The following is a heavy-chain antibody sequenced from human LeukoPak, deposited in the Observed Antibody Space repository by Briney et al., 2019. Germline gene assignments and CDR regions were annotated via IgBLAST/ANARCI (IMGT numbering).Heavy chain of an antibody. V-gene: IGHV1-2*02. CDR3: ARDPGYCSGGSCQDY. J-gene: IGHJ4*02. CDR1: GYTFTDYY. Sequence: ASVKVSCKASGYTFTDYYMHWVRQAPGQGLEWMGWINPNSGGTNYAQKFQGRVTMTRDTSISTAYMELSRLRSDDTAVYYCARDPGYCSGGSCQDYWGQGTLVTVSS. D-gene: IGHD2-15*01. CDR2: INPNSGGT.